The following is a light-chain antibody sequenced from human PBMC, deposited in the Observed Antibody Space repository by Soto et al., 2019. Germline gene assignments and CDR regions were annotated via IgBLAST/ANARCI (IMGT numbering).Light chain of an antibody. V-gene: IGKV2-28*01. CDR2: LGS. CDR1: QSLLHSNGYNY. Sequence: DIVMTQSPLSLPVTPGEPASISCGSSQSLLHSNGYNYLDWYLQKPGQSPQLLIYLGSNRASGVPDRFSGSGSGTDCTLKISRVEAEDVGVYYCMQALQTPYTFGQGTKLEIK. CDR3: MQALQTPYT. J-gene: IGKJ2*01.